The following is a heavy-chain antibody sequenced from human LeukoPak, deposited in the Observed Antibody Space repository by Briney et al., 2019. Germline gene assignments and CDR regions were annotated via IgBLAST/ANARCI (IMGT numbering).Heavy chain of an antibody. V-gene: IGHV3-21*01. J-gene: IGHJ4*02. CDR3: ARESGARTFDY. Sequence: GGSLRLSCAASGFTFSSYSMTWVRQAPGKGLEWVSSISSSSSYIYYADSVKGRFTISRDNAKNSLYLQMNSLRAEDTAVYYCARESGARTFDYWGRGTLVTVSS. CDR2: ISSSSSYI. CDR1: GFTFSSYS. D-gene: IGHD1-26*01.